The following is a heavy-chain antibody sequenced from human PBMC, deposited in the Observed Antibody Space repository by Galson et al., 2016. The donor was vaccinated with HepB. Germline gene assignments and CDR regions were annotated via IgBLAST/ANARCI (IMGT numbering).Heavy chain of an antibody. CDR2: INPNSGGT. D-gene: IGHD5-12*01. CDR3: ARGGDSGYDDYYYYGMDV. J-gene: IGHJ6*02. CDR1: GYTFTGYY. Sequence: SVKVSCKASGYTFTGYYMHWVRQAPGQGLEWMGRINPNSGGTNYAQKFQGRVTMTRDTSISTAYMELSRLRSDDTVVYYCARGGDSGYDDYYYYGMDVWGQGTTVTVSS. V-gene: IGHV1-2*05.